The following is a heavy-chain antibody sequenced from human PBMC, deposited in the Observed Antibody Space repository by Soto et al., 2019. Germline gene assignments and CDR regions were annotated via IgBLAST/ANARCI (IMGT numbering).Heavy chain of an antibody. CDR1: GGSISSYY. CDR3: ARDQVTIFGVVPTGWFDP. J-gene: IGHJ5*02. CDR2: IYYSGST. Sequence: PSETLSLTCTVSGGSISSYYWSWIRQPPGKGLEWIGYIYYSGSTNYNPSIKSRVTISVDTSKNQFSLKLSSVTAADTAVYYCARDQVTIFGVVPTGWFDPWGQGTLVTVSS. V-gene: IGHV4-59*01. D-gene: IGHD3-3*01.